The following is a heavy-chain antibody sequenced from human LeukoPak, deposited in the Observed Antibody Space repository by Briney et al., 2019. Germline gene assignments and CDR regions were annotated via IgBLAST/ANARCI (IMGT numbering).Heavy chain of an antibody. CDR1: GFTFSSYA. CDR2: ISYDGSNK. J-gene: IGHJ4*02. V-gene: IGHV3-30*01. D-gene: IGHD3-16*01. CDR3: AKDQGALNFDY. Sequence: GRSLRLSCAASGFTFSSYAMHWVRQAPGKGLEWVAVISYDGSNKYYADSVKGRFTISRDNSKNTLYLQMNSLRAEDTAVYYCAKDQGALNFDYWGQGTLVTVSS.